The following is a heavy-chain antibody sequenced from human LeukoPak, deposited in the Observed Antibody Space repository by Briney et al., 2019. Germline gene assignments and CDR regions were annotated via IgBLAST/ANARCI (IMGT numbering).Heavy chain of an antibody. J-gene: IGHJ4*02. Sequence: GGSLRLSCVASGFTLSTNYMSWVRQAPGKGPEWLSVLYRGGTTYYAGSVKGRFTISRDDSKNTLYLQMNSLRAEDTAVYYCARDYYYDESGQPVRLDYWGQGTLVTVSS. CDR3: ARDYYYDESGQPVRLDY. D-gene: IGHD3-22*01. CDR2: LYRGGTT. V-gene: IGHV3-66*01. CDR1: GFTLSTNY.